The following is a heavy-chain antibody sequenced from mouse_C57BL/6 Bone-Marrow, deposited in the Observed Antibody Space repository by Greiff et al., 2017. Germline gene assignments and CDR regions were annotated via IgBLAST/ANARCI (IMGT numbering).Heavy chain of an antibody. Sequence: VQLQQSGAELARPGASVKLSCKASGYTFTSYGISWVKQRTGQGLEWIGEIYPRSGNTYYNEKFKGKATLTADKSSSTAYMELRSLTSEDSAVYFCARENYYGSSSWYFDVWGTGTTVTVSS. CDR3: ARENYYGSSSWYFDV. D-gene: IGHD1-1*01. CDR1: GYTFTSYG. J-gene: IGHJ1*03. CDR2: IYPRSGNT. V-gene: IGHV1-81*01.